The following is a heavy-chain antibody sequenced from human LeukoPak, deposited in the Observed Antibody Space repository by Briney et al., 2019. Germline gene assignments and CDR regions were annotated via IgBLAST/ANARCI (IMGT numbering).Heavy chain of an antibody. D-gene: IGHD6-19*01. V-gene: IGHV3-23*01. CDR2: ISGSGGST. CDR3: AKGKYRAAVAGPFDY. J-gene: IGHJ4*02. CDR1: GFTFSSYA. Sequence: GGSLRLSCAASGFTFSSYAMSWVRQAPGKGREWVSAISGSGGSTYYADSVKGRFTISRDNSKNTLYLQMNSLRAEDTAVYYCAKGKYRAAVAGPFDYWGQGTLVTVSS.